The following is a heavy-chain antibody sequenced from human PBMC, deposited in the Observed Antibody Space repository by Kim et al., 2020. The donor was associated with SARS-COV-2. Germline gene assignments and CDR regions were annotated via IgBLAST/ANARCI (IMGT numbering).Heavy chain of an antibody. CDR1: GGSISSYY. CDR3: VRVWFGEFNYYYGMDV. CDR2: IYYSGST. Sequence: SETLSLTCTVSGGSISSYYWSWIRQPPGKGLEWIGYIYYSGSTNYNPSLKSRVTISVDTSKNQFSLKLSSVTAADTAVYYCVRVWFGEFNYYYGMDVWG. J-gene: IGHJ6*02. V-gene: IGHV4-59*01. D-gene: IGHD3-10*01.